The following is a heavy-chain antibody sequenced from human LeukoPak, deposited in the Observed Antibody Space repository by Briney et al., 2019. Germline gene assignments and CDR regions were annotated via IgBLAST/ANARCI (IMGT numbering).Heavy chain of an antibody. CDR3: ASRPSWSLPFF. V-gene: IGHV1-69*05. CDR1: GGTFSSYG. J-gene: IGHJ4*02. D-gene: IGHD1-26*01. Sequence: SVKVSCKASGGTFSSYGMSWVRQAPGEGREWMGGIIPIFGTANSAQKFQGIVTITTHESTSPAYMELSSLSSEDTAVYYCASRPSWSLPFFWGQGTLVTVSS. CDR2: IIPIFGTA.